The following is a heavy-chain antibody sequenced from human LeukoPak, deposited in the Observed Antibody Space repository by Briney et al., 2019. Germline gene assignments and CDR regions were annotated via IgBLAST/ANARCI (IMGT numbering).Heavy chain of an antibody. J-gene: IGHJ4*02. CDR1: GFTFSSYG. CDR2: IWYDGSNK. Sequence: TGGSLRLSCAASGFTFSSYGMHWVRQAPGKGLEWVAVIWYDGSNKYYADAVKGRFTISRDNSKNTLYLQMNSLRAEDTAVYYCARDTGSSSWYADYFDQRGQGTLGTVSS. D-gene: IGHD6-13*01. CDR3: ARDTGSSSWYADYFDQ. V-gene: IGHV3-33*01.